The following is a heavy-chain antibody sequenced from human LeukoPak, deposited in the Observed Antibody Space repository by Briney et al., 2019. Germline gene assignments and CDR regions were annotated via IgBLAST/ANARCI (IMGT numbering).Heavy chain of an antibody. CDR1: GFTFSRYG. V-gene: IGHV3-33*01. CDR3: ARDRSYDFWSGYSTPDY. CDR2: IWYDGSNK. Sequence: PGGSLRLSCAASGFTFSRYGMHWVRQAPGKGLEWVAVIWYDGSNKYYADSVKGRFTISRDNSKNTLDLQMNSLRAEDTAVYYCARDRSYDFWSGYSTPDYWGQGTLVTVSS. D-gene: IGHD3-3*01. J-gene: IGHJ4*02.